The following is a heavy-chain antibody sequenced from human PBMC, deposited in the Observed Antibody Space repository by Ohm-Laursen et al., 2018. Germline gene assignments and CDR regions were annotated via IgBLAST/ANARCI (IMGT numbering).Heavy chain of an antibody. V-gene: IGHV1-46*01. D-gene: IGHD1-26*01. CDR3: AREPYYDPGYYGLDV. CDR1: GYTFTSYY. Sequence: ASVKVSCKASGYTFTSYYIHWVRQAPGQGLEWMGIINPSGGSTSYSQKFRDRVTVTRDTSTSTVYMELSSLRSEDTAMYYCAREPYYDPGYYGLDVWGQGTTVSVSS. J-gene: IGHJ6*02. CDR2: INPSGGST.